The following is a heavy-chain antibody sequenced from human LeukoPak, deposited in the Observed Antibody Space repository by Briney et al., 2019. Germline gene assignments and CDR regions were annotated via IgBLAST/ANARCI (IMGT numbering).Heavy chain of an antibody. CDR2: MYYSGST. CDR1: GVSISSYY. CDR3: ARRVTSNWFDP. D-gene: IGHD2-21*02. Sequence: PSETLSLTCTVSGVSISSYYWSWIRQPPGKGLEWIGYMYYSGSTNYNPSLKSRVTISVDTSKNQFSLKLSSVTAADTAVYYCARRVTSNWFDPWGQGTLVTVSS. J-gene: IGHJ5*02. V-gene: IGHV4-59*08.